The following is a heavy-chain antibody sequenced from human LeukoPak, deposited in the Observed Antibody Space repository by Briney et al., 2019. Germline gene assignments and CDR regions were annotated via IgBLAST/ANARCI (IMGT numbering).Heavy chain of an antibody. CDR1: GFTSSSYW. V-gene: IGHV3-7*01. D-gene: IGHD1-26*01. Sequence: AGGSLRLSCAASGFTSSSYWMSWVRQAPGKGLEWVANIKQDGSEKYYVDSVKGRFTISGDNAKNSLYLQMNSLRAEDTAVYYCAREAGSGWYDCWGQGTLVTVSS. J-gene: IGHJ5*01. CDR3: AREAGSGWYDC. CDR2: IKQDGSEK.